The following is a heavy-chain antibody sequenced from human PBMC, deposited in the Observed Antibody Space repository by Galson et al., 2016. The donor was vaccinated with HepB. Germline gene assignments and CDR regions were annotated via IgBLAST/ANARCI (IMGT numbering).Heavy chain of an antibody. CDR2: ISGSNNYI. Sequence: SLRLSCAASGFTFSSYSMNWVRQAPGKGLEWVSSISGSNNYIYYADSGKGRFTISRDNAQNSLYMQMYSLRAEDTAVYFCARDRLRFLEWSENDYWGQGTLVTVSS. D-gene: IGHD3-3*01. V-gene: IGHV3-21*01. CDR1: GFTFSSYS. J-gene: IGHJ4*02. CDR3: ARDRLRFLEWSENDY.